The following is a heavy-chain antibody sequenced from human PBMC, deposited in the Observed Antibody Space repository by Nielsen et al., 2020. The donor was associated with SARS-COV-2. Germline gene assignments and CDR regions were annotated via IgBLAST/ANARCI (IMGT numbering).Heavy chain of an antibody. V-gene: IGHV6-1*01. J-gene: IGHJ4*02. Sequence: SQTLSLTCAISGDSVSSNSAAWNWTRQSPSRGLEWLGRTYYRSKWYNDYAVSVKSRITINPDTSKNQFSLQLNSVTPEDTAVYYCAREGGGYSGYDSERYFDYWGQGTLVTVSS. CDR3: AREGGGYSGYDSERYFDY. CDR2: TYYRSKWYN. D-gene: IGHD5-12*01. CDR1: GDSVSSNSAA.